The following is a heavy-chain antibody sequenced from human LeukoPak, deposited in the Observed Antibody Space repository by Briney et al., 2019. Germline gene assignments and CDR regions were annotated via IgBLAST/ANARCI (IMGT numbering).Heavy chain of an antibody. CDR3: AVLGERLAFDI. Sequence: PSETLSLTCTVSGGSISSGSYYWSWIRQPAGTGLEWIGRIYTSGSTNYNPSLKSRVTISVDTSKNQFSLKLSSVTAADTAVYYCAVLGERLAFDIWGQGTMVTVSS. V-gene: IGHV4-61*02. D-gene: IGHD3-10*01. J-gene: IGHJ3*02. CDR1: GGSISSGSYY. CDR2: IYTSGST.